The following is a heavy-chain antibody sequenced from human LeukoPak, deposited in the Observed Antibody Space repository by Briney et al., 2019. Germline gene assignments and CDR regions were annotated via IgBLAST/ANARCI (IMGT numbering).Heavy chain of an antibody. CDR1: GCSLSSFY. J-gene: IGHJ4*02. CDR2: IYSSGST. Sequence: SETLSLTCTVSGCSLSSFYWSWIRQPPGKGLEWIGYIYSSGSTSYNPSLESRVTISEDTSKNQFSLKLRAVTAADTAVYYCARRSWYVDYWGQGTLVTVSS. V-gene: IGHV4-59*08. D-gene: IGHD3-10*01. CDR3: ARRSWYVDY.